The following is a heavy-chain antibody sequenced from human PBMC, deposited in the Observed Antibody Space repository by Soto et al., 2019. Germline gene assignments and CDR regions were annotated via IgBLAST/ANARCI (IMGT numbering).Heavy chain of an antibody. Sequence: QVQLVQSGAEVKKPGSSVKVSCKASGGTFSSYAISWVRQAPGQGLEWMGGIIPIFGTANYAQKFQGRVTITADESTSTAYMELSSLRSEDTAVYYCARDPSAYSGSPNWFDPWGQGALVTVSS. CDR3: ARDPSAYSGSPNWFDP. V-gene: IGHV1-69*01. D-gene: IGHD1-26*01. CDR2: IIPIFGTA. CDR1: GGTFSSYA. J-gene: IGHJ5*02.